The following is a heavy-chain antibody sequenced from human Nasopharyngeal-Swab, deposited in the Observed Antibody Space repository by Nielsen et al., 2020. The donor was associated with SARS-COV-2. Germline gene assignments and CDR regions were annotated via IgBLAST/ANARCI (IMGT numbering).Heavy chain of an antibody. CDR1: GFTVSSNY. J-gene: IGHJ6*02. Sequence: GESLKISCAASGFTVSSNYMSWVRQAPGKGLEWVSVIYSGGSTYYIDSVKGRFTVSRYNSRNTLYLQMNSLRPEDTAVYYCAREKAVAGIGGYHYYGMDVWGQGTTVTVSS. V-gene: IGHV3-53*04. CDR2: IYSGGST. D-gene: IGHD6-19*01. CDR3: AREKAVAGIGGYHYYGMDV.